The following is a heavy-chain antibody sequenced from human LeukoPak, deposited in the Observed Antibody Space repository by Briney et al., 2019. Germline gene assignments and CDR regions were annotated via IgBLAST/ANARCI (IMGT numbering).Heavy chain of an antibody. Sequence: PSETLSLTCTVSGGSISSSSYYWGWLRQPPGKGLEWIGSIYYSGSTYYNPSLKSRVTISVDTSKNQFSLKLSSVTAADTAVYYCARDPSHCSSTSCYQEFDPWGQGTLVTVSS. J-gene: IGHJ5*02. D-gene: IGHD2-2*01. CDR2: IYYSGST. CDR3: ARDPSHCSSTSCYQEFDP. V-gene: IGHV4-39*02. CDR1: GGSISSSSYY.